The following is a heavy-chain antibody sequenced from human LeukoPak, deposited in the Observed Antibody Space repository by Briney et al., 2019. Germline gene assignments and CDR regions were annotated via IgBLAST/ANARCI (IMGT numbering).Heavy chain of an antibody. CDR1: GGSISSSSYY. D-gene: IGHD3-22*01. V-gene: IGHV4-39*07. Sequence: SETLSLTCTVSGGSISSSSYYWGWIRQPPGKGLEWIRSIYYSGSTYYNPSLKSRVTISVDTSKNQFSLKLSSVTAADTAVYYCARVPTYYYDSSGYFTHWFDPWGQGTLVTVSS. CDR2: IYYSGST. J-gene: IGHJ5*02. CDR3: ARVPTYYYDSSGYFTHWFDP.